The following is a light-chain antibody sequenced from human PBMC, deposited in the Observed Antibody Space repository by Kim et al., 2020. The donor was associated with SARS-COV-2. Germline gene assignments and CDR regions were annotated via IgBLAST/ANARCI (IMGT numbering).Light chain of an antibody. CDR3: QQYGSSPLT. CDR1: QSVSSSY. J-gene: IGKJ4*01. Sequence: PGERAPLSCRASQSVSSSYLAWYQQKLGQAPRLLIYGASSRATGIPDRFSGSGSGTDFTLAISRLEPEDFAVYYCQQYGSSPLTFGGGTKVDIK. CDR2: GAS. V-gene: IGKV3-20*01.